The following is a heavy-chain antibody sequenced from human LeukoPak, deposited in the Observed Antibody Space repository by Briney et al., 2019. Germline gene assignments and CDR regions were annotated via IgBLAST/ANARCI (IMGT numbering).Heavy chain of an antibody. Sequence: SVKVSFKASGGTFSSYAISWVRQAPGQGLEWMGGIIPIFGTANYAQKFQGRVTITADESTSTAYMELSSLRSEDTAVYYCARDPDYYDSSGNNWGQGTWSPSPQ. D-gene: IGHD3-22*01. CDR2: IIPIFGTA. CDR1: GGTFSSYA. V-gene: IGHV1-69*13. J-gene: IGHJ4*02. CDR3: ARDPDYYDSSGNN.